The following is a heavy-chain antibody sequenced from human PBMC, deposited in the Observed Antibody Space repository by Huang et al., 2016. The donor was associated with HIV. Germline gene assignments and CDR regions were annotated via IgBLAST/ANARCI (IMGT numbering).Heavy chain of an antibody. CDR3: ARDSSHGIYYYYGMDV. V-gene: IGHV1-18*04. D-gene: IGHD3-10*01. CDR1: GYTFISYG. Sequence: QVQLVQSGAEAKKPGASVKVSCKASGYTFISYGISWVRQAPGQGHEWMGWSSAYNGDTNSAQKFQGRVSMTTDTTTSTAYMELRSLRSDDTAVYYCARDSSHGIYYYYGMDVWGQGTTVTVSS. CDR2: SSAYNGDT. J-gene: IGHJ6*02.